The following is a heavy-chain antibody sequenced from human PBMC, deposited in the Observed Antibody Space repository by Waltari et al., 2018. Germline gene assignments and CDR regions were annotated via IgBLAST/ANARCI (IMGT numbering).Heavy chain of an antibody. CDR2: ISPANGNA. CDR1: GYTFTNFG. J-gene: IGHJ4*02. CDR3: ARGGGPRTVVALTFDL. D-gene: IGHD3-22*01. Sequence: QVQLVQSGAEVKKPGASVKVSCKASGYTFTNFGINWVRQDPGQGLEWMGWISPANGNADYEQKLQGKVTMTTDTSTKTAYLELRSLRSDETAVYYCARGGGPRTVVALTFDLWGQGTLVTVSS. V-gene: IGHV1-18*01.